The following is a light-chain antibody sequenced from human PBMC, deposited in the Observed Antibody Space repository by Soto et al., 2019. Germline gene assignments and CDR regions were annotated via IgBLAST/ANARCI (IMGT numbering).Light chain of an antibody. CDR1: QSVSSSY. Sequence: EIVLTQSPGTLSLSPGERATLSCRASQSVSSSYLAWYQHKPGQAPRLLIYGASSRATGIPERFSGSGSGTDFTLTISRLEPEDFAVFYCQQYGSSPQTFGQGTKVDIK. J-gene: IGKJ1*01. CDR2: GAS. V-gene: IGKV3-20*01. CDR3: QQYGSSPQT.